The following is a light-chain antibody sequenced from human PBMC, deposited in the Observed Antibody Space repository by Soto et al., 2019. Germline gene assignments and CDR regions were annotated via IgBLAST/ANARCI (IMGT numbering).Light chain of an antibody. Sequence: DIQLTQSPSFLSASVGDRVTIACRASQGISNNLAWYQQKPGKVPTLLIYAASTLQSGVPSRFSGSGSGTEFTLTITSLQPEDFATYYCQQLNNIPLTFGGGTKVEIK. J-gene: IGKJ4*01. CDR3: QQLNNIPLT. V-gene: IGKV1-9*01. CDR1: QGISNN. CDR2: AAS.